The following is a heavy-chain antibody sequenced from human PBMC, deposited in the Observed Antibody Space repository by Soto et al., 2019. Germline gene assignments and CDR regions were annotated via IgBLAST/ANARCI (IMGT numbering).Heavy chain of an antibody. V-gene: IGHV1-8*01. J-gene: IGHJ6*02. Sequence: ASVKVSCKTSGYTFTNYDINWVRQAAGQGLEWMGWINPDSDNTGYAQRFQGRVTMTRDTSISTAYMELNSLRSEDTAVYYCARGRRYCTTTSCYPPALFPYGMDVWGQGTTVTVSS. CDR2: INPDSDNT. D-gene: IGHD2-2*01. CDR1: GYTFTNYD. CDR3: ARGRRYCTTTSCYPPALFPYGMDV.